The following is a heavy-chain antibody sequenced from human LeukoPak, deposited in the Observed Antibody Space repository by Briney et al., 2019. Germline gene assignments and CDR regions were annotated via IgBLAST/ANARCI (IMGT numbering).Heavy chain of an antibody. CDR2: IYSGGST. CDR3: ASDLHRRFGMVV. J-gene: IGHJ6*04. V-gene: IGHV3-53*01. D-gene: IGHD3-16*02. Sequence: GGSLRLSCAASGFTVSSNYMSWVRQAPGKGLEWVSDIYSGGSTYYADSVKGRFTPARDNSKNTLYHQIDSVRAEDTGVYYCASDLHRRFGMVVSGKGTTVTVSS. CDR1: GFTVSSNY.